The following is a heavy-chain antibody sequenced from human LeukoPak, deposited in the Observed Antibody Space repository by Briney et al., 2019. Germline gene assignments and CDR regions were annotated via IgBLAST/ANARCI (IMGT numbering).Heavy chain of an antibody. CDR2: ISPNIGNT. J-gene: IGHJ4*02. CDR1: GYTFTSYG. V-gene: IGHV1-18*01. CDR3: ARVHERWRLKN. D-gene: IGHD5-24*01. Sequence: ASVKVSCKASGYTFTSYGISWVRQAPGQGLEWMGWISPNIGNTNYAQKLQGRVTITTDTSTSTAHMELRSLRSDDAAVYYCARVHERWRLKNWGQGTLVTVSS.